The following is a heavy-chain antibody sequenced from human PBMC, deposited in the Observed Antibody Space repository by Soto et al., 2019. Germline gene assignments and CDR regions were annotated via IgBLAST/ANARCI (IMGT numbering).Heavy chain of an antibody. J-gene: IGHJ3*02. V-gene: IGHV3-23*01. CDR1: GLTFRNYP. D-gene: IGHD2-15*01. CDR3: VKISQSRPAVVNEVFDI. CDR2: ISGSGGTT. Sequence: EVQLLESGGGLEQPGGSLRLSCIASGLTFRNYPMSWVRQVPGKGLEWVAGISGSGGTTYYADSVKGRFTISRDNSKDTSFLQINSLRVEDTAVYYCVKISQSRPAVVNEVFDIWGPGTRVCVSS.